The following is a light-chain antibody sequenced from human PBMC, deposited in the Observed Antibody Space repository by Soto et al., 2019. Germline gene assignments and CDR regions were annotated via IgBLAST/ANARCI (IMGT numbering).Light chain of an antibody. CDR3: SSYTSSSTVV. J-gene: IGLJ2*01. Sequence: QSALAQPASVSGSPGQSIAISCTGTSHDVGGYNYVSWYQQHPGKAPKLMIYDVSARPSGVSNRFSGSKSDDTASLTISGLQAEDEADYYCSSYTSSSTVVFGGVTKLSVL. V-gene: IGLV2-14*01. CDR2: DVS. CDR1: SHDVGGYNY.